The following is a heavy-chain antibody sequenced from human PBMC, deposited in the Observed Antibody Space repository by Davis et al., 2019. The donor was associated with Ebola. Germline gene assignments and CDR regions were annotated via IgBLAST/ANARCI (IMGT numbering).Heavy chain of an antibody. D-gene: IGHD6-19*01. J-gene: IGHJ4*02. CDR3: ATFSGWYPYYFDY. CDR2: ISAYNGNT. Sequence: ASVKVSCKASGYTFTGYYMHWVRQAPGQGLEWMGWISAYNGNTNYAQKLQGRVTMTTDTSTSTAYMELRSLRSDDTAVYYCATFSGWYPYYFDYWGQGTLVTVSS. CDR1: GYTFTGYY. V-gene: IGHV1-18*04.